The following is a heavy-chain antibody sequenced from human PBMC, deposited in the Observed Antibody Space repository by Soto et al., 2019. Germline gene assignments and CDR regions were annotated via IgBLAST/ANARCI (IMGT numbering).Heavy chain of an antibody. CDR3: ARGRIAAAGTGYYYSAMDV. V-gene: IGHV1-69*01. CDR1: GGTFSSYT. CDR2: IIPVFGTT. J-gene: IGHJ6*02. D-gene: IGHD6-25*01. Sequence: QVQLVQSGAEVKKPGFSVKVSCKASGGTFSSYTISWVRQAPGQGLEWMGGIIPVFGTTNYAQKFQGRVTITADESTSTAYMELTSLRSEDTAVFYCARGRIAAAGTGYYYSAMDVWGQGTTVTVSS.